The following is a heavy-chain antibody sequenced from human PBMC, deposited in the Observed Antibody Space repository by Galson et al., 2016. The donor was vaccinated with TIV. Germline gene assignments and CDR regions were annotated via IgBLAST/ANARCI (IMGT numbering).Heavy chain of an antibody. CDR1: GGSLSSGGHY. CDR2: IYQTGST. V-gene: IGHV4-61*08. CDR3: VRDRVEMVKTDFFYYYVDV. Sequence: ETLSLTCSVSGGSLSSGGHYWSWIRQPLGRGLEWIGYIYQTGSTDYNPSLKSRVTISRDTSKNQLSLKLNSVTDADTAVYYCVRDRVEMVKTDFFYYYVDVWGKGTTVTVSS. D-gene: IGHD5-24*01. J-gene: IGHJ6*03.